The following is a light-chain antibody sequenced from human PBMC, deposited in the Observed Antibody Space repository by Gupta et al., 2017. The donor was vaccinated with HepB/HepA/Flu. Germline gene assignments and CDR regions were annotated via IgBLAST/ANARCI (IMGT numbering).Light chain of an antibody. J-gene: IGLJ7*01. CDR1: SGNIASNY. V-gene: IGLV6-57*03. CDR3: QYYDRISQAV. CDR2: EDK. Sequence: NFMLTQPHSVSESPGKTVTISCTRSSGNIASNYVQWYQQRPGSAPTTVIYEDKERPSGVPDRFSGSIDSSSNSASLTXSXLKTEDXADYYCQYYDRISQAVFGGGTQLTVL.